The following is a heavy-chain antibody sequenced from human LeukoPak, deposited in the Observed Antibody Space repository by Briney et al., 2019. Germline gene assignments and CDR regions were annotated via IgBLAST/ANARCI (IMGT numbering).Heavy chain of an antibody. D-gene: IGHD3-10*01. V-gene: IGHV3-7*04. CDR3: ARAYYYGSGDYYSWAYFDF. Sequence: GGSLRRSCAASGFTFSNYWMTWVRQAPGKGLEWVANIDQDGSEMYSVDSVKGRFSISRDNAKKALYLQMNSLRAEDTAVYYCARAYYYGSGDYYSWAYFDFWGLGTLVTVSA. CDR1: GFTFSNYW. CDR2: IDQDGSEM. J-gene: IGHJ4*02.